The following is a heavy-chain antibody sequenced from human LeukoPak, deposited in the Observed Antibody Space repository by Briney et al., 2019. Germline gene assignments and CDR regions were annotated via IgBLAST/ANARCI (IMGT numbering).Heavy chain of an antibody. CDR3: ARAQVEYCSSTSCYFDAFDI. D-gene: IGHD2-2*01. J-gene: IGHJ3*02. CDR1: GGSISSYY. Sequence: SETLSLTCTVSGGSISSYYWSWIRQPPGKGLEWIGYIYYSGSTNYNPSLKSRVTISVDTSKNQFSLKLSSVTAADTAVYYCARAQVEYCSSTSCYFDAFDIWGQGTMVTVSS. CDR2: IYYSGST. V-gene: IGHV4-59*01.